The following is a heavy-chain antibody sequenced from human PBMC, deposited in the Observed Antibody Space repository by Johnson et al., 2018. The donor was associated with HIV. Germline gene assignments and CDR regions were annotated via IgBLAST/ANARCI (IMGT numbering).Heavy chain of an antibody. CDR1: GFTFSSYA. J-gene: IGHJ3*02. CDR2: ISYDGSNE. D-gene: IGHD3-10*01. Sequence: QVQLVESGGGVVQPGRSLRLSCAASGFTFSSYAMHWVRQAPGKGLEWVAVISYDGSNEYFADSVKGRFTISRDNFKNTLYLQMNSLRAEDTAVYYCARHRAAVLWFREGDTFDIWGQGTMVTVSS. V-gene: IGHV3-30-3*01. CDR3: ARHRAAVLWFREGDTFDI.